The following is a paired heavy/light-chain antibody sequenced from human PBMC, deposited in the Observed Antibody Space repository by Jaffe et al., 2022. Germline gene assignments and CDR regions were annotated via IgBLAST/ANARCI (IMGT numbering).Heavy chain of an antibody. Sequence: QVQLQESGPGLVKPSETLSLTCTVSGGSISGYFWSWIRQPPGKGLEWIGYIYDTERTSYNPSLKSRVTISVDTSKNQLSLKLSSVTAADTALYYCARSLSSSGRYFDYWGQGTLVTVSS. CDR2: IYDTERT. V-gene: IGHV4-59*01. CDR1: GGSISGYF. D-gene: IGHD6-19*01. J-gene: IGHJ4*02. CDR3: ARSLSSSGRYFDY.
Light chain of an antibody. CDR1: QSVLYSSNNKNY. CDR3: QQYYSTPWT. J-gene: IGKJ1*01. V-gene: IGKV4-1*01. Sequence: DIVMTQSPDSLAVSLGERATINCKSSQSVLYSSNNKNYLAWYQQKPGQPPKLLIYWASTRESGVPDRFSGSGSGTDFTLTISSLQAEDVAVYHCQQYYSTPWTFGQGTKVEIK. CDR2: WAS.